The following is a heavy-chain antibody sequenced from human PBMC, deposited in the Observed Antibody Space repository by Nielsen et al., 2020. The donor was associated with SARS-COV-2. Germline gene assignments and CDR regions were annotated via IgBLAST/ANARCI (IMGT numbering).Heavy chain of an antibody. D-gene: IGHD6-13*01. CDR2: MNPNSGNA. J-gene: IGHJ4*02. CDR3: ARRMRRAAAGTMIGY. CDR1: GYTFTSYD. Sequence: ASVKVSCKASGYTFTSYDINWVRQATGQGLEWMGWMNPNSGNAGYAQKFQGRVTMTRNTSISTAYMELSSLRSEDTAVYYCARRMRRAAAGTMIGYWGQGTLVTVSS. V-gene: IGHV1-8*01.